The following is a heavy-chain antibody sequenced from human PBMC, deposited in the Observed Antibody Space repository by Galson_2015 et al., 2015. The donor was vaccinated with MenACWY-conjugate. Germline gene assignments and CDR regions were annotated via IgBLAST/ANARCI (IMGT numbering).Heavy chain of an antibody. D-gene: IGHD4-23*01. Sequence: SLRLSCAASGFTFSSYGMHWVRQAPGKGLEWVAVISYDGSNKYYADSVKGRFTISRDNSKNTLYLQMNSLRAEDTAVYYCAKDEKDYGGSFDYWGQGTLVTVSS. J-gene: IGHJ4*02. CDR1: GFTFSSYG. CDR2: ISYDGSNK. V-gene: IGHV3-30*18. CDR3: AKDEKDYGGSFDY.